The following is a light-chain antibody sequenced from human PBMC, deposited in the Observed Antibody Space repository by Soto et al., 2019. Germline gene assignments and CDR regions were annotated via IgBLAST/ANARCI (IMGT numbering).Light chain of an antibody. V-gene: IGLV1-47*01. CDR1: TSNIGSNY. CDR3: ATWDDSLNGFYV. J-gene: IGLJ1*01. Sequence: QSVLTQPPSASGTPGPGVTISCSGSTSNIGSNYVYWYQQLPGTAPKLLIYRNNQRPSGVPDRFSGSKSGTSASLAISWLRSDDEADYFCATWDDSLNGFYVVGTGTKVTV. CDR2: RNN.